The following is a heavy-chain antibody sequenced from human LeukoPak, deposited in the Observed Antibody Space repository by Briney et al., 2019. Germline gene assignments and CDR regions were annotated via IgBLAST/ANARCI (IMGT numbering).Heavy chain of an antibody. CDR2: IRNKANSYTT. D-gene: IGHD6-13*01. J-gene: IGHJ4*02. CDR1: GFTFSDHC. Sequence: GGSLRLSCAASGFTFSDHCMDWVRQAPGKGLKWVGRIRNKANSYTTEYAASVKGRFTISRDDSKNSLYLQMNSLKTEDTAVYYCARGGSSSSWYPFDYWGQGTLVTVSS. V-gene: IGHV3-72*01. CDR3: ARGGSSSSWYPFDY.